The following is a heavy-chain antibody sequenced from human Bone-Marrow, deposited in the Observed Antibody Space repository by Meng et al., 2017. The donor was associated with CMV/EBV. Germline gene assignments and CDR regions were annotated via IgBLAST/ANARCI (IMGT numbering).Heavy chain of an antibody. CDR2: IRYDGSNK. CDR1: GFTFSSYG. D-gene: IGHD3-3*01. CDR3: ATVDYDFWSGYYLENYYYGMDV. Sequence: GESLKISCAASGFTFSSYGMRWVRQAPGKGLEWVAFIRYDGSNKYYADSVKGRFTISRDNSKNTLYLQMNSLRAEDTAVYYCATVDYDFWSGYYLENYYYGMDVWGQGTTVTVSS. V-gene: IGHV3-30*02. J-gene: IGHJ6*02.